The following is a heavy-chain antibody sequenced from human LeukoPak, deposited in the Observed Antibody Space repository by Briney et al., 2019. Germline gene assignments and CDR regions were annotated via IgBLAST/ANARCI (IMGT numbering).Heavy chain of an antibody. D-gene: IGHD5-12*01. Sequence: GASLQISCKGSGSIFTSYWIGWVRPLPGKGLEWLGIIYPGDSDTRYSPSFEGQVTISADKSFSTAYLQWSSLKASDTAMYYCARSDSGYESSGLFFDYWGQGTLVTVSS. CDR2: IYPGDSDT. J-gene: IGHJ4*02. V-gene: IGHV5-51*01. CDR3: ARSDSGYESSGLFFDY. CDR1: GSIFTSYW.